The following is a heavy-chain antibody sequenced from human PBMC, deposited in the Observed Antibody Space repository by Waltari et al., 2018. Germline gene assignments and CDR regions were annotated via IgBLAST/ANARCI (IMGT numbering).Heavy chain of an antibody. D-gene: IGHD3-9*01. CDR3: ARHEDDVSTGHFTWFDS. J-gene: IGHJ5*01. V-gene: IGHV4-39*01. CDR2: IFYSGTT. CDR1: VGSMTSSSSF. Sequence: QLRESGPGLVKPSETLSLRCSVSVGSMTSSSSFWAWIRQPPGKGLEWIGSIFYSGTTYQNPSLKSRVAMSIDTSNNHFSLRMTSMTAADTAMYYCARHEDDVSTGHFTWFDSWGQGTLVIVSS.